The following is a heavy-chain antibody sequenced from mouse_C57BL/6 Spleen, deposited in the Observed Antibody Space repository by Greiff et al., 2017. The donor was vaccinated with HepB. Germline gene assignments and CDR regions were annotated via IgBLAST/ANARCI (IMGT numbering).Heavy chain of an antibody. J-gene: IGHJ4*01. Sequence: VQLQQSGPELVKPGASVKIPCKASGYTFTDYNMDWVKQSHGKSLEWIGDINPNNGGTIYNQKFKGKATLTVHKSSSTAYMELRSLTSEDTAVYYCARKDYDYDGVYYYAMDYWGQGTSVTVSS. V-gene: IGHV1-18*01. D-gene: IGHD2-4*01. CDR1: GYTFTDYN. CDR2: INPNNGGT. CDR3: ARKDYDYDGVYYYAMDY.